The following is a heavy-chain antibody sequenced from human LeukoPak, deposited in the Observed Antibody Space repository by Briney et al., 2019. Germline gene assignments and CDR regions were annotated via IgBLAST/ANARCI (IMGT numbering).Heavy chain of an antibody. CDR2: IYYSGST. Sequence: SETLSLTCTVSGGSISSSSYYWGWIRQPPGKGLEWIGSIYYSGSTYYNPSLKSRVTISVDTSQNQFSLKLSSVTAADTAVYYCARSRAGGWFDPWGQGTLVTVSS. CDR1: GGSISSSSYY. V-gene: IGHV4-39*07. J-gene: IGHJ5*02. D-gene: IGHD3-10*01. CDR3: ARSRAGGWFDP.